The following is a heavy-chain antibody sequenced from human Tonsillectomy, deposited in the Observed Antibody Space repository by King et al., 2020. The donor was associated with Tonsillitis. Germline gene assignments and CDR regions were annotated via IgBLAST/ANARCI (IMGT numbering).Heavy chain of an antibody. Sequence: VQLVESGAEVKTTGESLRISCKGSGYSFTSYWIRWVRQMPGRGLEFMGRIDPSDSYTNYSPSFQGHVTISADKSISTAYLQWSSLKASDTAMYYCARHYHYGSGNPYDYWGQGTLVPVSS. V-gene: IGHV5-10-1*03. J-gene: IGHJ4*02. CDR3: ARHYHYGSGNPYDY. CDR2: IDPSDSYT. CDR1: GYSFTSYW. D-gene: IGHD3-10*01.